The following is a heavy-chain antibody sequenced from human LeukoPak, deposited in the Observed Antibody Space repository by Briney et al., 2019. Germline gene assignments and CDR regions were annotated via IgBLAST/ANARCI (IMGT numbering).Heavy chain of an antibody. CDR2: IRYDADNK. CDR1: GFTFSTYG. CDR3: AKALGGYYYFDF. D-gene: IGHD2-21*02. J-gene: IGHJ4*02. V-gene: IGHV3-30*02. Sequence: PGGSLRLSCAASGFTFSTYGMHWVRQAPGKGLEWVAFIRYDADNKYYADSVRGRFTISRDNSKNTLFLQMNSLRAGDTAVYYCAKALGGYYYFDFWGQGTLVTVSS.